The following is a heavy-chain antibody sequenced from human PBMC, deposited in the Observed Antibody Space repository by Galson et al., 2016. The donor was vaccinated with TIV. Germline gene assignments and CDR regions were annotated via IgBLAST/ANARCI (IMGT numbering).Heavy chain of an antibody. CDR3: ARSDSYYKYALDV. CDR1: GYSFTGYF. CDR2: INPKTGAT. V-gene: IGHV1-2*02. D-gene: IGHD3-10*01. Sequence: SCKASGYSFTGYFMHWVRQAPGQGLEWVEWINPKTGATTYAQEFQGRITMTRDTSASTVYMDLNRLQSDDTAVYYCARSDSYYKYALDVWGQGTTVTVSS. J-gene: IGHJ3*01.